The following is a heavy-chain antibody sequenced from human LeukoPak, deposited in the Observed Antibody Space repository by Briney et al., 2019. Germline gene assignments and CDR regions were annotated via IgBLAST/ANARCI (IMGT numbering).Heavy chain of an antibody. Sequence: GGSLRLSCAASGFTFSSYAMHWVRQAPGKGLEWVSFIRYDGSNKYYADFVKGRFTISRDNSKHTLYLQMNSLRAEDTAVYYCAKEGGGKILWRGQKQRVHYFNYGAREP. CDR2: IRYDGSNK. CDR1: GFTFSSYA. J-gene: IGHJ4*02. V-gene: IGHV3-30*02. D-gene: IGHD3-3*01. CDR3: AKEGGGKILWRGQKQRVHYFNY.